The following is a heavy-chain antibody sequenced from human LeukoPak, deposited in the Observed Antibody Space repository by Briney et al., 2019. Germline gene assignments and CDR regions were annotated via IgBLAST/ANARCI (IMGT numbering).Heavy chain of an antibody. J-gene: IGHJ5*02. Sequence: SQTLSLTCTVSGGSIRRGVYFWNWIRHHPGKGLEWIGNIYYTGATYDNPSVKGRVAMSVDAPKNQFSLNLTSVTAEDTAVYFCARGLKYHWQVRNNWFDPRFQGILVNVTS. V-gene: IGHV4-31*03. CDR2: IYYTGAT. D-gene: IGHD6-19*01. CDR3: ARGLKYHWQVRNNWFDP. CDR1: GGSIRRGVYF.